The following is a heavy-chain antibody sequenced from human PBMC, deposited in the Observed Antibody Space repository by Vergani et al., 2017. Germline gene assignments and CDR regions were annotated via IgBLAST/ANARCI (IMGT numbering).Heavy chain of an antibody. CDR1: GFTFSNYW. Sequence: VQLVESGGGVVQPGRSLRLSCAASGFTFSNYWMHWVRQAPGKGLVWVSRINSDGSSTSYADSVKGRFTISRDNAKNTLYLQMNSLRAEDTAVYYCARGPTRRLFDYWGQGTLVTVSS. CDR3: ARGPTRRLFDY. CDR2: INSDGSST. V-gene: IGHV3-74*02. J-gene: IGHJ4*02.